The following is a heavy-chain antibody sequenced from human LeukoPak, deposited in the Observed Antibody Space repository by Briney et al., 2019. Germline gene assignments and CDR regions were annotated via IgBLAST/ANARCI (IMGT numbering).Heavy chain of an antibody. Sequence: GGSLRLSCAASGFTVSSNYMSWVRQAPGKGLNWVSTISGSGSSTYYADSVKGRFTISRDNSKNTLFLQMNSLRAEDTAVYYCAKVDRSDSSGYTDSWGQGTLVTVSS. V-gene: IGHV3-23*01. CDR2: ISGSGSST. CDR1: GFTVSSNY. D-gene: IGHD3-22*01. J-gene: IGHJ5*01. CDR3: AKVDRSDSSGYTDS.